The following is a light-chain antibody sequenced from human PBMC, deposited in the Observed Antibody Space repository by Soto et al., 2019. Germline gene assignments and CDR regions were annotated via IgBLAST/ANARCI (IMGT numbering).Light chain of an antibody. J-gene: IGKJ4*01. Sequence: EIVMTQSPATLSVSPGERATLSCRASQSVSSNLAWYQQKPGQAPRLLIYGASTRATGIPARFSGSGSGTEFTLTISSLPSEDFAGYYCQQYNNWLALTFGGGTTGDIK. CDR3: QQYNNWLALT. CDR2: GAS. CDR1: QSVSSN. V-gene: IGKV3-15*01.